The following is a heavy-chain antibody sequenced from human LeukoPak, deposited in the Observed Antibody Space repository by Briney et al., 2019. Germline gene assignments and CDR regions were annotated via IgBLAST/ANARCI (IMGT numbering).Heavy chain of an antibody. Sequence: SETLSLTCTVSGGSISSGGYYWSWIRQHPGKGLEWIGYLYYSGSTYYNPSLKSRVTISVDTSKNQSSLKLSSVTAADTAVYYCARGLPFGYYFDYWGQGTLVTVSS. CDR2: LYYSGST. CDR3: ARGLPFGYYFDY. D-gene: IGHD3-16*01. CDR1: GGSISSGGYY. J-gene: IGHJ4*02. V-gene: IGHV4-31*03.